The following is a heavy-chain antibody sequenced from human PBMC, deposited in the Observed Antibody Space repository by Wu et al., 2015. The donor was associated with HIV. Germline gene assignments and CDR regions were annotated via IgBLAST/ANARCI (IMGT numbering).Heavy chain of an antibody. V-gene: IGHV1-2*02. Sequence: QVQLVQSEAEVKKPGASVKVSCKASGYTFTGYYMHWLRQAPGQGLEWMGWINPNSGGTNFAQKFQDRVTLTRDTSISTAYMEMSGLRSDDTAVYYCARDYYDVLTTYSHYFFDLWGQGTLVTVSS. CDR2: INPNSGGT. J-gene: IGHJ4*02. CDR3: ARDYYDVLTTYSHYFFDL. D-gene: IGHD3-9*01. CDR1: GYTFTGYY.